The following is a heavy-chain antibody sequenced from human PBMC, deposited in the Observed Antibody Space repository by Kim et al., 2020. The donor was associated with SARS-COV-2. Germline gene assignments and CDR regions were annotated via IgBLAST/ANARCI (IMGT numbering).Heavy chain of an antibody. V-gene: IGHV3-11*06. CDR2: ISTSSSYA. J-gene: IGHJ4*02. Sequence: GGSLRLSCAASGFTFSDYYMSWIRQAPGKGLEWLSYISTSSSYASYAASVKGRFTISRDNAKNSLYLQMNSLRAEDTAVYFCARDESCTGGSCYLRWGQGTLVTVSS. CDR3: ARDESCTGGSCYLR. CDR1: GFTFSDYY. D-gene: IGHD2-15*01.